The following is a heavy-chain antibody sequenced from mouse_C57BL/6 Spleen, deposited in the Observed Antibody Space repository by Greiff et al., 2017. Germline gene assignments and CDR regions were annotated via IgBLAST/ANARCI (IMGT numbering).Heavy chain of an antibody. CDR1: GYTFTSYT. J-gene: IGHJ3*01. D-gene: IGHD2-3*01. CDR3: AREVTTSSFAY. V-gene: IGHV1-4*01. Sequence: VQLQQSGAELARPGASVKMSCKASGYTFTSYTMHWVKQRPGQGLEWIGYINPSSGYTKYNQKFKDKATLTADKSSSTAYMQLSSLTSEDSAVYYCAREVTTSSFAYWGQGTLVTVSA. CDR2: INPSSGYT.